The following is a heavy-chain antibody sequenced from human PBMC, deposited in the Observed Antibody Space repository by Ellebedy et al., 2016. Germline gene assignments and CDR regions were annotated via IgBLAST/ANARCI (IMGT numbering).Heavy chain of an antibody. J-gene: IGHJ5*02. CDR1: GYSFTSYW. D-gene: IGHD2-2*01. CDR3: ARYADEYWFDP. V-gene: IGHV5-51*01. CDR2: IYPGDSDT. Sequence: GESLKISCKGSGYSFTSYWISWVRQMPGKGLEWIGMIYPGDSDTRYSPPFQGQVTISGDKSTSTAYLQWSSLKASDTAIYYCARYADEYWFDPWGQGTLVTVSS.